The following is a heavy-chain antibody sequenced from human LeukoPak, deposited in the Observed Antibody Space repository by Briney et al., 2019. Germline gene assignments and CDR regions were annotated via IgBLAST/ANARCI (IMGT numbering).Heavy chain of an antibody. D-gene: IGHD3-10*01. V-gene: IGHV3-7*01. CDR1: GFTFSKYW. CDR2: IKQDGSEK. J-gene: IGHJ4*02. CDR3: ARQLYGSGSYYNDY. Sequence: GGSLRLSCAASGFTFSKYWMHWVRQGPGEGLEWVANIKQDGSEKYYVDSVKGRFTISRDNAKNSLYLQMNSLRAEDTAVYYCARQLYGSGSYYNDYWGQGTLVTVSS.